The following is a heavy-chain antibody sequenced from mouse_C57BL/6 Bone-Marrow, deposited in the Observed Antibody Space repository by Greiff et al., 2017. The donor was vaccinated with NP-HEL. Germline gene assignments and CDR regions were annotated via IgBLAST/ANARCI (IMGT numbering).Heavy chain of an antibody. CDR1: GFSLTSYG. D-gene: IGHD2-4*01. CDR3: ARKAGTMITTRAMDY. J-gene: IGHJ4*01. Sequence: VKLVESGPGLVQPSQSLSITCTVSGFSLTSYGVHWVRQSPGKGLEWLGVIWSGGSTDYNAAFISRLSISKDNSKSQVFFKMNSLQADDTAIYYCARKAGTMITTRAMDYWGQGTSVTVSS. V-gene: IGHV2-2*01. CDR2: IWSGGST.